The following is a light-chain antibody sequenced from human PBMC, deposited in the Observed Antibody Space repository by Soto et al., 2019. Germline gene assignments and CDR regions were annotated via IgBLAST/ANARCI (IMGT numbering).Light chain of an antibody. CDR2: EVN. CDR1: SRDIEAYDY. CDR3: VSYAGGTYV. Sequence: QSALTQPRSVSGSPGQSVAISCTGTSRDIEAYDYVSWYQQHPGKAPKLIISEVNKRPSGVSYRFSGSKSGNTASLTISGLQGEDEADYYCVSYAGGTYVFGTGTKLTVL. V-gene: IGLV2-11*01. J-gene: IGLJ1*01.